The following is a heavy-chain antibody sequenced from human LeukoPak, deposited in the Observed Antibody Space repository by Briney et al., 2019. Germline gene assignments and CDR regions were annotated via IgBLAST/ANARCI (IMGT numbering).Heavy chain of an antibody. CDR3: ARLYGNYQNYFDY. CDR2: MYYRGNT. CDR1: GFTFSDYY. J-gene: IGHJ4*02. D-gene: IGHD1-7*01. Sequence: GSLRLSCAASGFTFSDYYMSWIRQAPGKGLEWVGHMYYRGNTFYNPSLKSRVTISVDTSKNQFSLKLGSVTAADTAVYYCARLYGNYQNYFDYWGQGTLVTVSS. V-gene: IGHV4-34*01.